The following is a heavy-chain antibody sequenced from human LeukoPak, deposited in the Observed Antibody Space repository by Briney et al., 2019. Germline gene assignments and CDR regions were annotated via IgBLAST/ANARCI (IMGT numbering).Heavy chain of an antibody. CDR2: ISKDGSDK. CDR1: GFTLSHHY. D-gene: IGHD4-23*01. J-gene: IGHJ4*02. V-gene: IGHV3-7*01. CDR3: ARDGPAVAYDY. Sequence: GSLRLSCAASGFTLSHHYMSWVRQAPGKGLEWVAKISKDGSDKYYVDSVKGRFTISRDNAKNSLSLQMDSLRAEDTAVYHCARDGPAVAYDYWGQGTLVTVSS.